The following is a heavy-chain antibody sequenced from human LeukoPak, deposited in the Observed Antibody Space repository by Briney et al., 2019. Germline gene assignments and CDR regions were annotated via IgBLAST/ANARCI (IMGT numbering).Heavy chain of an antibody. Sequence: PSETLSLTCAVYGGSFSGYYWSWIRQPPGKGLEWIGEINHRGSTNYNPSLKSRVTISVDTSKNQFSLKLSSVTAADTAVYYCARGLTFRDYYGSGSPWYYFDYWGQGTLVTVSS. CDR1: GGSFSGYY. CDR2: INHRGST. CDR3: ARGLTFRDYYGSGSPWYYFDY. V-gene: IGHV4-34*01. J-gene: IGHJ4*02. D-gene: IGHD3-10*01.